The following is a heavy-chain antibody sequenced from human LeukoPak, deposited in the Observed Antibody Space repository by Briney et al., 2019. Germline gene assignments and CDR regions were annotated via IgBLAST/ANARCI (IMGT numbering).Heavy chain of an antibody. V-gene: IGHV4-4*07. D-gene: IGHD3-22*01. CDR2: IYTSGST. CDR1: GGSISSYY. CDR3: ARDQYYYDSSGKYYMDV. Sequence: NTSETLSLTCTVSGGSISSYYWSWIRQPAGKGLEWIGRIYTSGSTNYNPSLKSRVTMSVDTSKNQFSLKLSSVTAADTAVYYCARDQYYYDSSGKYYMDVWGKGTTVTISS. J-gene: IGHJ6*03.